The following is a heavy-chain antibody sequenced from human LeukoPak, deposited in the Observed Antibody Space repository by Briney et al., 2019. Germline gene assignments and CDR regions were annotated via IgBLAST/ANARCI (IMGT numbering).Heavy chain of an antibody. CDR2: IIPIFGTA. CDR1: GYTFTSYG. J-gene: IGHJ5*02. D-gene: IGHD2-15*01. Sequence: ASVKVSCKASGYTFTSYGISWVRQAPGQGLEWMGGIIPIFGTANYAQKFQGRVTITADESTSTVYMELSSLRSEDTAVYYCARFQGSSPFDPWGQGTLVTVSS. V-gene: IGHV1-69*13. CDR3: ARFQGSSPFDP.